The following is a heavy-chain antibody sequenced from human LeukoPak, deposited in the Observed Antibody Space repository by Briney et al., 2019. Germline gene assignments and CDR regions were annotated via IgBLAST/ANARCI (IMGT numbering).Heavy chain of an antibody. V-gene: IGHV4-34*01. Sequence: SETLSLTCAVYGGSFSGYYWSWIRQPPGKGLEWIGEINHSGSTNYNPSLKSRVTISVDTSKNQFSLKLSSVTAADTAVYYCARHLKKWEMATIKWAFDSWGQGTMVTVSS. CDR1: GGSFSGYY. J-gene: IGHJ3*02. D-gene: IGHD5-24*01. CDR2: INHSGST. CDR3: ARHLKKWEMATIKWAFDS.